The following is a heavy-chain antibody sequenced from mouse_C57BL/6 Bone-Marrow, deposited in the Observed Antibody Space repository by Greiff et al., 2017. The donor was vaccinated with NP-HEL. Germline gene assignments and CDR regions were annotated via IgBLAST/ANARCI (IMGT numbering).Heavy chain of an antibody. CDR2: ISYSGST. D-gene: IGHD3-3*01. CDR1: GYSITSGYD. J-gene: IGHJ3*01. CDR3: ARDRGGAWFAY. V-gene: IGHV3-1*01. Sequence: EVQLVESGPGMVKPSQSLSLTCTVTGYSITSGYDWHWIRHFPGNKLEWMGYISYSGSTNYNPSLKSRISITHDTSKNHFFLKLNSVTTEDTATDYCARDRGGAWFAYWGQGTLVTVSA.